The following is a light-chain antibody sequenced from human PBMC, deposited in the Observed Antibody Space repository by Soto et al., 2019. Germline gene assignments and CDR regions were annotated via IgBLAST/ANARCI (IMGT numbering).Light chain of an antibody. CDR1: SGHSSYA. CDR3: QTWGSGTVV. Sequence: QLVLTQSPSASASLGASVKLTCTLSSGHSSYAIAWHQQKTEKGPRYLMKLNSDGSHSRGDGIPDRFSGSSSGAERYLTISRLQSEDEADYYCQTWGSGTVVFGGGTQLTVL. V-gene: IGLV4-69*01. J-gene: IGLJ2*01. CDR2: LNSDGSH.